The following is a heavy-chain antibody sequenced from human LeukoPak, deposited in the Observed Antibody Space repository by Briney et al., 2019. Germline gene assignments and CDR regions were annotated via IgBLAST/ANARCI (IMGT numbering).Heavy chain of an antibody. J-gene: IGHJ4*02. CDR3: AKDFGEDYSLFGYFDY. Sequence: PGGSLRLSCAASGFTFSSYGMHWVRQAPGKGLEWVAVIWYDRSNKYYADSVKGRFTISRDNSKNTLYLQMNSLRAEDTAVYYCAKDFGEDYSLFGYFDYWGQGTLVTVSS. D-gene: IGHD4-11*01. CDR2: IWYDRSNK. CDR1: GFTFSSYG. V-gene: IGHV3-33*06.